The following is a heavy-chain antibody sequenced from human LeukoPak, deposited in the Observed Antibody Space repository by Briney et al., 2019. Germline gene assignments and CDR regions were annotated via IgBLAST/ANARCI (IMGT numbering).Heavy chain of an antibody. V-gene: IGHV1-18*01. CDR1: GYIFTGYG. CDR3: ARSRFPYYRLSRTDYYYMDV. J-gene: IGHJ6*03. CDR2: ISVFSGKT. D-gene: IGHD3-10*01. Sequence: ASVKVSCKASGYIFTGYGISWARQAPGQGLEWMGWISVFSGKTNYAQKFQGRVSITADKSTSTTYMQLSSLRSEDTAVYYCARSRFPYYRLSRTDYYYMDVWAKGTTVTVSS.